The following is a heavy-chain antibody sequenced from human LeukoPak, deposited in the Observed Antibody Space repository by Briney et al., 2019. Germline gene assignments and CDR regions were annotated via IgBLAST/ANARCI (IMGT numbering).Heavy chain of an antibody. Sequence: GGSLRLSCAASGFTFSSYATSWVRQAPGKGLEWVAIISYDGSNKYYADSVKGRFTISRDNSKNTLYLQMNSLRAEDTAVYYCAKELPSPEYCSSTSCSHRYYYYGMDVWGQGTTVTVSS. CDR1: GFTFSSYA. CDR3: AKELPSPEYCSSTSCSHRYYYYGMDV. V-gene: IGHV3-30*18. D-gene: IGHD2-2*01. J-gene: IGHJ6*02. CDR2: ISYDGSNK.